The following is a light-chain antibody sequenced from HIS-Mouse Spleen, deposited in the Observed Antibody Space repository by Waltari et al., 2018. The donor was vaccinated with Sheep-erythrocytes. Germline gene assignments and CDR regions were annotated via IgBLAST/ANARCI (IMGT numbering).Light chain of an antibody. Sequence: ALTQPRSVSGSPGPSVTISCTGTSSDVGGYNYVPRYQHHPVKAPKLMIYDVSKRPSGVPDRFSGSKSGNTASLTISGLQAEDEADYYCCSYAGSYTLVFGGGTKLTVL. CDR3: CSYAGSYTLV. CDR1: SSDVGGYNY. CDR2: DVS. J-gene: IGLJ2*01. V-gene: IGLV2-11*01.